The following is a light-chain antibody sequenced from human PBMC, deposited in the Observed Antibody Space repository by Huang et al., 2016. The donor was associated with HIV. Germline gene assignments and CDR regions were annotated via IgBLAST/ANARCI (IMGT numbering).Light chain of an antibody. CDR3: QQYYHNPLT. CDR2: WAS. Sequence: IVMTQSPDSLTVSLGERATINCRSRQSLFFSSNKRSYLAWYQKKPGQPPKLVISWASARESGVPDRFSGSGSETHFTLTINSLQAEDVAVYYCQQYYHNPLTFGGGTKVEI. V-gene: IGKV4-1*01. CDR1: QSLFFSSNKRSY. J-gene: IGKJ4*01.